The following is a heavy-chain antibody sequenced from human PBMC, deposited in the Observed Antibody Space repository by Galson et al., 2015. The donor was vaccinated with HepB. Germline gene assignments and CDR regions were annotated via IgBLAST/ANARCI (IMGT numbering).Heavy chain of an antibody. CDR1: GGTFSSYA. J-gene: IGHJ4*02. CDR2: IIPIFGTA. V-gene: IGHV1-69*13. CDR3: AREGGDVGATGY. D-gene: IGHD1-26*01. Sequence: SVKVSCKASGGTFSSYAISWVRQAPGQGLEWMGGIIPIFGTANYAQKFQGRVTITADESTSTAYMELSSLRSEDTAVYYCAREGGDVGATGYWGQGTLVTVSS.